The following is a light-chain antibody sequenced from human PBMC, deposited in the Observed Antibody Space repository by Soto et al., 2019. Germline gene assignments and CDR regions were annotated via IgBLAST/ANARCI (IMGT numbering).Light chain of an antibody. V-gene: IGLV1-51*01. Sequence: QSALTQPPSVSAAPGQKVTISCSGSSSNIGKNHVCWHQQVPGTVPKLLIYDNNKRPSGIPDRFSGSKSGTSATLDITGLQTGDEADYYCGTWDSSLSARVFGGGTKVTVL. J-gene: IGLJ3*02. CDR1: SSNIGKNH. CDR2: DNN. CDR3: GTWDSSLSARV.